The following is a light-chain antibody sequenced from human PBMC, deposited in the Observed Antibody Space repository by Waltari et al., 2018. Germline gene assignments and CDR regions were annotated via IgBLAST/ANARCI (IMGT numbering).Light chain of an antibody. CDR3: QAWDSSTAV. CDR2: RSN. CDR1: GLGDKF. V-gene: IGLV3-1*01. Sequence: SYELTQPPSVSVSPGQTATITCSGGGLGDKFPCWYQQKPGQSPVLVIYRSNWRPSGSPERFSGSTSGNTATLTISGTQTMDEADYFCQAWDSSTAVFGGGTKLTVL. J-gene: IGLJ3*02.